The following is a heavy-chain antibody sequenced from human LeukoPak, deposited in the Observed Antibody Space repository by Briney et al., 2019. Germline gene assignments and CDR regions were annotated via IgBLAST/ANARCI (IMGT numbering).Heavy chain of an antibody. CDR2: IYTSGST. CDR1: GGSISSYY. J-gene: IGHJ6*03. D-gene: IGHD1-1*01. CDR3: AWNHYMGV. Sequence: SETLSLTCTVSGGSISSYYWSWIRQPAGKGLEWIGRIYTSGSTNYNPSLKSRVTMSLDTSKNQFSLTLSSVTAADTAIYFCAWNHYMGVWGKGTAVTISS. V-gene: IGHV4-4*07.